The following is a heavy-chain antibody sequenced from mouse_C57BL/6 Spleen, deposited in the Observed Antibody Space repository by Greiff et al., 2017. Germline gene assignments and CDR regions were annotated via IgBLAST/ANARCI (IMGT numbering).Heavy chain of an antibody. V-gene: IGHV1-77*01. CDR2: IGPGSGST. J-gene: IGHJ1*03. CDR1: GYTFTDYY. D-gene: IGHD2-2*01. CDR3: ASRSLLWLRQDWYFDV. Sequence: VHLVESGAELVKPGASVKISCKASGYTFTDYYINWVKQRPGQGLEWIGKIGPGSGSTYYNEKFKGKATLTADKSSSTAYIQLSSLTSEDSAVYFCASRSLLWLRQDWYFDVWGTGTTVTVSS.